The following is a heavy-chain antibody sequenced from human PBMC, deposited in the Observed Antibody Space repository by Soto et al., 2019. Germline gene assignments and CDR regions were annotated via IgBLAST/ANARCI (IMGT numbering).Heavy chain of an antibody. D-gene: IGHD3-16*01. Sequence: QVQLVESGGGVVQPGRSLRLSCSASGFTFSNYGMHWVRQAPGKGLEWVAIMSYDGSNEYYAESVKGRFTISRDNSKNTLDLQMNSLGPEDTAVYYCGKEGWGDGRTDSWGQGTLVTVSS. CDR2: MSYDGSNE. CDR1: GFTFSNYG. CDR3: GKEGWGDGRTDS. J-gene: IGHJ4*02. V-gene: IGHV3-30*18.